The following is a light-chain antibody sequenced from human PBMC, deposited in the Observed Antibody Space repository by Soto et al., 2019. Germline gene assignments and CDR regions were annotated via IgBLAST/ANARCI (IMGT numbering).Light chain of an antibody. CDR2: AAS. Sequence: DIHMTQSPSSLSASVGDRLTITCRASQSISSFLTWYQQKAGKAPKLLIYAASSLQSGVPSRFSGSGSGTDFTLTISSLQPEDFASYYCQQSFSTPPTFGQGTKVDIK. J-gene: IGKJ1*01. CDR1: QSISSF. CDR3: QQSFSTPPT. V-gene: IGKV1-39*01.